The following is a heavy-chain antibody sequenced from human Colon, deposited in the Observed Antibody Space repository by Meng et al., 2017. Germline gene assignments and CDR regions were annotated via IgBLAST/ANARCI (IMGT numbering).Heavy chain of an antibody. J-gene: IGHJ4*02. Sequence: GESLKISCAASGLTFSSYTMNWVRQAPGKGLEWVSTLSSSGDKSYYVDSVKGRFTISRDNSKNILYLQMNSLRADDTVLYYCTRDSANCDGGCYSFSDYWGQGTLVTVSS. CDR1: GLTFSSYT. CDR3: TRDSANCDGGCYSFSDY. V-gene: IGHV3-23*01. D-gene: IGHD2-21*02. CDR2: LSSSGDKS.